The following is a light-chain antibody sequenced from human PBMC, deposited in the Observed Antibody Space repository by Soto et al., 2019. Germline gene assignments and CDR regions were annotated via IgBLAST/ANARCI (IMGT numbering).Light chain of an antibody. CDR3: CSYAGSSTFYV. CDR1: SSDVGSYNL. CDR2: EVS. J-gene: IGLJ1*01. Sequence: QSALTQPASVSGSPGQWSTISCTGTSSDVGSYNLVSWYQQHPVKAPKLMIYEVSKRPSRVSNRFSGSKSGNTASLTISGLQSEDEADYYCCSYAGSSTFYVFGTGTKLTVL. V-gene: IGLV2-23*02.